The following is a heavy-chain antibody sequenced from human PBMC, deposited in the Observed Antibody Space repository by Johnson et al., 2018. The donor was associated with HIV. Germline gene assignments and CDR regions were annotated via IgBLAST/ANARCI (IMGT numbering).Heavy chain of an antibody. D-gene: IGHD6-13*01. CDR1: GFTFSSYA. CDR3: AREQELIGERAFDI. V-gene: IGHV3-30*04. J-gene: IGHJ3*02. CDR2: ISYDGSNK. Sequence: QVQLVESGGGVVQPGRSLRLSCAASGFTFSSYAMHWVRQAPGKGLEWVAVISYDGSNKYYADSVKGRFTISRDNSKNTLYLQMDSLRPDDTALYYCAREQELIGERAFDIWGQGTMVTVSS.